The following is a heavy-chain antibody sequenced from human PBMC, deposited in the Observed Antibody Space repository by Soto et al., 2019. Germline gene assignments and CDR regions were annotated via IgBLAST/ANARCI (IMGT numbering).Heavy chain of an antibody. D-gene: IGHD2-21*01. V-gene: IGHV1-46*01. J-gene: IGHJ5*02. CDR2: INPSGGST. CDR3: ARDREDIAVGGWFDP. Sequence: QVQLVQSGAEVKKPGASVKVSCKASGYTFTSYYMHWVRQAPGQGLEWMGIINPSGGSTSYAQKFQGRVTMTMDTSTSTVYMELSSLRSEDTAVYYCARDREDIAVGGWFDPWGQGTLVTVSS. CDR1: GYTFTSYY.